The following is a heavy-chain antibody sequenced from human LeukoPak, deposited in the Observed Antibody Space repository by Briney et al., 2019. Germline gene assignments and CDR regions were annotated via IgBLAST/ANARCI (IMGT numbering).Heavy chain of an antibody. Sequence: SETLSLTCSVSGGSMNSHYWNWIRQPPGKGLEWIGFISGSGSTNYNPSLMSRVTMSLDTSKSQFSLKLRSVTAADTAVYYCVASPNQDFYYYWGQGTLVTVSS. V-gene: IGHV4-4*09. CDR1: GGSMNSHY. CDR2: ISGSGST. D-gene: IGHD2-21*02. J-gene: IGHJ4*02. CDR3: VASPNQDFYYY.